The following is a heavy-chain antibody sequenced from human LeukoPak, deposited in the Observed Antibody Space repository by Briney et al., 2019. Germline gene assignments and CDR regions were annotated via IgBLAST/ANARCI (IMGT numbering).Heavy chain of an antibody. V-gene: IGHV3-21*01. D-gene: IGHD6-19*01. CDR2: ISSSSSYI. CDR1: GFTFSSYS. CDR3: ARVSGSGWYKDAFDI. J-gene: IGHJ3*02. Sequence: GGSLRLSCAASGFTFSSYSMNWVRQAPGKGLEWVSSISSSSSYIYYADSVKGRFTISRDNAKNSLYLQMNSLRAEDTAVYYCARVSGSGWYKDAFDIWGQGTMVTVSS.